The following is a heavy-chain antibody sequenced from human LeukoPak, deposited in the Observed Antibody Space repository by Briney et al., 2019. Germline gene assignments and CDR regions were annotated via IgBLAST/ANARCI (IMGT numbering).Heavy chain of an antibody. CDR1: GSGFIFSNYG. Sequence: PGGSLRLSCAASGSGFIFSNYGMRWVRQVPGEGPEWVSGVTWNGGRVAYADSVKGRFTISRDSAKNSLYLHMNSLRVEDTALYYCAREGVQNVWYMDVWGKGTTVTVSS. V-gene: IGHV3-20*04. CDR2: VTWNGGRV. J-gene: IGHJ6*04. D-gene: IGHD2-8*01. CDR3: AREGVQNVWYMDV.